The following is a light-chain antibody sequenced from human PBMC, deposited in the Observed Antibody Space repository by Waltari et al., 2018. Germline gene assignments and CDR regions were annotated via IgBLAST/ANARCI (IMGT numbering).Light chain of an antibody. Sequence: EIVMTQSPATLSLSPGERATLSCRASQTVSSSLAWYQQKPGQAPRLLIYGASSRATGIPDRFSGSGSGTEFTLTISSLEPEDVAVYYCQQNSNWPLTFGGETKVEIK. CDR3: QQNSNWPLT. J-gene: IGKJ4*01. CDR1: QTVSSS. V-gene: IGKV3D-15*01. CDR2: GAS.